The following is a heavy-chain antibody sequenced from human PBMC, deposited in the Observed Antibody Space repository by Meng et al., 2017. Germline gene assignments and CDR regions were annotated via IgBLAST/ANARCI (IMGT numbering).Heavy chain of an antibody. Sequence: PLKQWGAGLLKPSETLSLTCAVYGGSFSGYYWSWIRQPPGKGLEWIGEINHSGSTNYNPSLKSRVTISVDTSKNQFSLKLSSVTAADTAVYYCARRGIAARPFYYWGQGTLVTVSS. V-gene: IGHV4-34*01. D-gene: IGHD6-6*01. J-gene: IGHJ4*02. CDR1: GGSFSGYY. CDR2: INHSGST. CDR3: ARRGIAARPFYY.